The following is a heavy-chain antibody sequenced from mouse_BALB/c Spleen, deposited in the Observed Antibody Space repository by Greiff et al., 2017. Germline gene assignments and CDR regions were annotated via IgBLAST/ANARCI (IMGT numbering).Heavy chain of an antibody. CDR2: INPSSGYT. D-gene: IGHD2-14*01. V-gene: IGHV1-4*02. CDR1: GYTFTSYT. Sequence: VQLQESAAELARPGASVKMSCKASGYTFTSYTMHWVKQRPGQGLEWIGYINPSSGYTEYNQKFKDKTTLTADKSSSTAYMQLSSLTSEDSAVYYCAYYRYDEVDYWGQGTTLTVSS. J-gene: IGHJ2*01. CDR3: AYYRYDEVDY.